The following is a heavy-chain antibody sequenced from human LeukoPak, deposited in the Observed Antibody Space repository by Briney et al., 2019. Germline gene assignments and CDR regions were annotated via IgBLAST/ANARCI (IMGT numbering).Heavy chain of an antibody. V-gene: IGHV1-18*01. Sequence: ASVKVSCKASGYTFTSYGISWVRQAPGQGLEWMGWISAYNGDTNYAQKLQGRVTMTTDTSTSTAYMELRSLRSDGTAVYYCARDNSVRDEAWWFNPWGQGTLVTVSS. CDR1: GYTFTSYG. CDR3: ARDNSVRDEAWWFNP. CDR2: ISAYNGDT. J-gene: IGHJ5*02. D-gene: IGHD5-24*01.